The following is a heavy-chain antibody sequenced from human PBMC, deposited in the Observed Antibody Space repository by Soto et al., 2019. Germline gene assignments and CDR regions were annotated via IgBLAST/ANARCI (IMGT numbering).Heavy chain of an antibody. V-gene: IGHV4-39*01. D-gene: IGHD1-7*01. Sequence: SETLSLTCSVSGDSVRSTTYYWGWIRQPPGKGLEWIGSIYYSGRTNYNPSLKGRVSISIDMSKNQFSLKLSSVTAADTAVYYCATHNWNLDPWGQGILVTVSS. CDR3: ATHNWNLDP. J-gene: IGHJ1*01. CDR2: IYYSGRT. CDR1: GDSVRSTTYY.